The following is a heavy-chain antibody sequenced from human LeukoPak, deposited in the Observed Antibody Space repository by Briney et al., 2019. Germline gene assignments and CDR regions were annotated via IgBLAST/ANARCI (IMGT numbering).Heavy chain of an antibody. CDR3: AKQRRFREYFFDY. Sequence: GRSLRLSCEAPGFTFRSYGMHWVRQAPGKGLEWVAVIWSDGNTKYYADSVEGRFNISRDNSKNTLFLQMDSLRVEDTAVYFCAKQRRFREYFFDYWGQGTLVTVSS. CDR2: IWSDGNTK. V-gene: IGHV3-33*06. J-gene: IGHJ4*02. D-gene: IGHD2/OR15-2a*01. CDR1: GFTFRSYG.